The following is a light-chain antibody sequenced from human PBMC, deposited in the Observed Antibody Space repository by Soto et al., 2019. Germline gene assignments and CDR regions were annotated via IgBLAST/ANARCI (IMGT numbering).Light chain of an antibody. V-gene: IGLV4-69*01. Sequence: QSVLTQPPSASASLGASVKLTCTLSSGHSSYAIAWHQQQPEKGPRYLMKLNSDGSHSKGDGIPDRFSGSSSGAERYLTISSIQSEDEADYYCQTCGTGIRVFGGGTKLTVL. J-gene: IGLJ3*02. CDR1: SGHSSYA. CDR3: QTCGTGIRV. CDR2: LNSDGSH.